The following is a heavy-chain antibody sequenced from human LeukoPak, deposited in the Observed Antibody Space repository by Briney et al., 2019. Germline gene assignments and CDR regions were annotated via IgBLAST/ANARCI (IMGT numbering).Heavy chain of an antibody. CDR2: IRPDGSEK. Sequence: QSGGSLRLSCAASGFTFSTYWMSWVRQAPGKGLEWVANIRPDGSEKNYLDSVKGRFTISRDDAKNSVYLQMNSLRAEETAVYYCARSGKWLDGNWGRGTLVTVSS. V-gene: IGHV3-7*01. CDR3: ARSGKWLDGN. J-gene: IGHJ4*02. D-gene: IGHD6-19*01. CDR1: GFTFSTYW.